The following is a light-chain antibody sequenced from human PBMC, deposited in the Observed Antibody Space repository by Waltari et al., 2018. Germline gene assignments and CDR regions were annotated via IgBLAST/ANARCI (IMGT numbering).Light chain of an antibody. V-gene: IGKV4-1*01. Sequence: DIVMTQSPDSLAVSLGERATINCKSSQSVLYSSNNENYLAWYQQKPGQPPKLLIYWASTRESGVPDRFSGSGSGTDFTLTISSLQAEDVAVYYCQQYVSTPSTFGQGTRLEIK. CDR3: QQYVSTPST. CDR2: WAS. J-gene: IGKJ5*01. CDR1: QSVLYSSNNENY.